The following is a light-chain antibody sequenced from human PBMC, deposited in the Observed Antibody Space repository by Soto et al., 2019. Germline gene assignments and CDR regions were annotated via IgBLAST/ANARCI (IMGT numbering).Light chain of an antibody. Sequence: DIQMTQSPSSLSASVGDRVTITCRASQGIINYLAWYQQKPGKAPKLLIYAASTLQSGVTSRFSGSGSGTDFTLTISGLQPEDVPTYYCQKYNSAPLSFGGGTKVDIK. CDR2: AAS. CDR3: QKYNSAPLS. J-gene: IGKJ4*01. V-gene: IGKV1-27*01. CDR1: QGIINY.